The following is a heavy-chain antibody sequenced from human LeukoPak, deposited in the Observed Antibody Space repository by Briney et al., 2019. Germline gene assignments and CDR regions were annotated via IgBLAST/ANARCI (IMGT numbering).Heavy chain of an antibody. CDR3: AKDRTVGASYWYFDL. J-gene: IGHJ2*01. CDR1: GFTVSSIH. D-gene: IGHD1-26*01. V-gene: IGHV3-53*01. CDR2: TYTGGNS. Sequence: GGSLRLSCAASGFTVSSIHMVWVRQAPGKGLEWVSVTYTGGNSYYADSVKGRFTISRDSSKNTLFLQMNTLRAEDTAIYYCAKDRTVGASYWYFDLWGRGTLVTVSS.